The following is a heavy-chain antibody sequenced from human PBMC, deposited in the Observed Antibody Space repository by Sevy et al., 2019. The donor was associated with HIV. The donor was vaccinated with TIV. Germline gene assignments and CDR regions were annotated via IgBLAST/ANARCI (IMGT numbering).Heavy chain of an antibody. D-gene: IGHD3-22*01. V-gene: IGHV1-24*01. CDR2: FDPEDGET. Sequence: ASVKVSCKVSGHTLTEISMHWVRQTPGRGLEWMGRFDPEDGETIYAQKFQGRITMTEETSTDTAYLELSSLRSEETAVYYCATAREYYEDNSGYFDYWGPGTLVTVSS. CDR1: GHTLTEIS. CDR3: ATAREYYEDNSGYFDY. J-gene: IGHJ4*02.